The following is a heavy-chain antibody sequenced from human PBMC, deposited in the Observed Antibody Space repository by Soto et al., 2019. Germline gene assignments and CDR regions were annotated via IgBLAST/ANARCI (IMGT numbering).Heavy chain of an antibody. V-gene: IGHV3-11*01. D-gene: IGHD2-8*02. CDR1: GFTFSDFF. CDR2: ISGSGSTI. Sequence: QVQVVESGGGLVKPGGSLRLSCAASGFTFSDFFMSWVRQAPGKGLEWIAYISGSGSTIRYADSVKGRITISRDNSKNSVSTQKNSLRTEETAVYYCARNGFGEDCTCGKCYYFYYWGLGTLVTVSS. CDR3: ARNGFGEDCTCGKCYYFYY. J-gene: IGHJ4*02.